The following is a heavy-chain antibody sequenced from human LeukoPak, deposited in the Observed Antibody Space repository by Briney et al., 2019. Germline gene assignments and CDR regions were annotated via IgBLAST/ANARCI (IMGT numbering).Heavy chain of an antibody. J-gene: IGHJ4*02. CDR1: GGSISSSSYY. CDR2: IYTSGST. CDR3: AREYLSSSPSYYFDY. Sequence: SETLSLTCTVSGGSISSSSYYWSWIRQPAGKGLEWIGRIYTSGSTNYNPSLKSRVTISVDTSKNQFSLKLSSVTAADTAVYYCAREYLSSSPSYYFDYWGQGTLVTVSS. V-gene: IGHV4-61*02. D-gene: IGHD6-6*01.